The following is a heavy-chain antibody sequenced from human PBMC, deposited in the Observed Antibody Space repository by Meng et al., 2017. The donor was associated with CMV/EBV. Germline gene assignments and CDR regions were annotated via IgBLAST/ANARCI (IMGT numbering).Heavy chain of an antibody. Sequence: QRQRGEVGGGWVQSGRSLRLFCTASGFTFSSYAMHLVRQTPGKGLEWVAVISYDGSNQYYADSVKGRFTISRDNSKNTLYLQMNSLRSDDTAVYYCATYIGNYINWYFDLWGRGTLVTVSS. CDR1: GFTFSSYA. CDR2: ISYDGSNQ. V-gene: IGHV3-30-3*01. D-gene: IGHD1-7*01. J-gene: IGHJ2*01. CDR3: ATYIGNYINWYFDL.